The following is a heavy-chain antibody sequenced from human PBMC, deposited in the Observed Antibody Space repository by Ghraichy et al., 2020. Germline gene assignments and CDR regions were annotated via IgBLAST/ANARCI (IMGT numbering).Heavy chain of an antibody. CDR1: GGSISSSSYY. CDR3: ARHVVHGGQQRGADY. Sequence: GSLRLSCTVSGGSISSSSYYWGWIRQPPGKGLEWIGSIYYSGSTYYNPSLKSRVIISADTSKNQFSLNLSSVTAADTAVYYCARHVVHGGQQRGADYWGQGTLVTVSS. J-gene: IGHJ4*02. CDR2: IYYSGST. V-gene: IGHV4-39*01. D-gene: IGHD4-23*01.